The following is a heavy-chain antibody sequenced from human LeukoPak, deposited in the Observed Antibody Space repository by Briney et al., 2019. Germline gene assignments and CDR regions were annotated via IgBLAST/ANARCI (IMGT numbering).Heavy chain of an antibody. CDR1: GFSFSNSW. CDR2: INQDGSEK. J-gene: IGHJ6*03. CDR3: ARNPGVTAGRGYYYYMDV. D-gene: IGHD2-2*01. V-gene: IGHV3-7*01. Sequence: AGGSLRLSCAASGFSFSNSWMTWVRQAPGKGLQWVANINQDGSEKYFVDSVKGRFTISRDNAKNSLYLHMNSLRAEDTAVYYCARNPGVTAGRGYYYYMDVWGKGTTVTVSS.